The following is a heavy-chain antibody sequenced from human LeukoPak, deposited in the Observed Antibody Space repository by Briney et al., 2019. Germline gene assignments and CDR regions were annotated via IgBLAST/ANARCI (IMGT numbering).Heavy chain of an antibody. CDR1: GGSISSYY. CDR2: IYYSGST. V-gene: IGHV4-59*08. Sequence: SETLSLTCTVSGGSISSYYWSWIRRPPGKGLEWIGYIYYSGSTNYNPSLKSRVTISVDTSKNQFSLKLSSVTAADTAVYYCARHARRPGYYYYYMDVWGKGTTVTVSS. CDR3: ARHARRPGYYYYYMDV. J-gene: IGHJ6*03. D-gene: IGHD6-6*01.